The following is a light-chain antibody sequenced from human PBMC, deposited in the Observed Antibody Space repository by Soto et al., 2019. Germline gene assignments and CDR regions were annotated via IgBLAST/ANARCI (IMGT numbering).Light chain of an antibody. CDR2: KGT. J-gene: IGLJ1*01. Sequence: QSVLAQPASVSGSPGQSITISCTGTSSDVGAYNSVSWYQQLPHKAPQVILYKGTQRPSGVSSRFSGSTSGNAASLTISGFQSDDEADYFCCSSAPESTYVFGSGTKVTVL. CDR3: CSSAPESTYV. CDR1: SSDVGAYNS. V-gene: IGLV2-23*01.